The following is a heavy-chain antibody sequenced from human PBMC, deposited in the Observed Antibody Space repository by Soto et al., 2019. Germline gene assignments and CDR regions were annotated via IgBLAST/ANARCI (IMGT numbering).Heavy chain of an antibody. Sequence: GGSLRLSCAASGFTFSSYGMHWVRQAPGKGLEWVAVIWYDGSNKYYADSVKGRFTISRDNAKNSLYLQMNSLRAEDTAVYYCARDQPGYSYGYGLGYWGQGTLVTVSS. V-gene: IGHV3-33*01. CDR1: GFTFSSYG. CDR3: ARDQPGYSYGYGLGY. CDR2: IWYDGSNK. J-gene: IGHJ4*02. D-gene: IGHD5-18*01.